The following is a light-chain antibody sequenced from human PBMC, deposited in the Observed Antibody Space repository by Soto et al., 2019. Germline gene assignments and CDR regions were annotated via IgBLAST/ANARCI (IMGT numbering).Light chain of an antibody. CDR3: LQYNNWWT. Sequence: EIVMTQSPATVSVSPGERVTLSCRASQSVSSNLAWYQQKPGQAPSLLIYGASTRATDIPVRFSGSGSVTEFTLTISSLQSEDFAVDYCLQYNNWWTFGQGTKVDIK. V-gene: IGKV3-15*01. J-gene: IGKJ1*01. CDR1: QSVSSN. CDR2: GAS.